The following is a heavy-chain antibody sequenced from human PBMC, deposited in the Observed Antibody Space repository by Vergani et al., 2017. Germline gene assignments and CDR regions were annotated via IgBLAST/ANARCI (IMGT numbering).Heavy chain of an antibody. CDR2: VSFRGDT. J-gene: IGHJ4*02. D-gene: IGHD3-10*01. Sequence: QVKLQESGPGLVKPSETLSLTSTVSGASVNSYYWSWIRQPPGKGLEWMGYVSFRGDTLYDPSVKGRMTISLNTSSNQFSLYLTSMTAADTAVYYCARSRIDYGAGSPDYWGQGTLVTVPS. CDR3: ARSRIDYGAGSPDY. CDR1: GASVNSYY. V-gene: IGHV4-59*02.